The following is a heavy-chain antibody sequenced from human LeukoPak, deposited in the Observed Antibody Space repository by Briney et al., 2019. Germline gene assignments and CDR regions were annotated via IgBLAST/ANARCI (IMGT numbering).Heavy chain of an antibody. D-gene: IGHD3-16*01. CDR3: ARKGSLDYYYYMDV. Sequence: GGSLRLSCAASGFTFDDYGMSWVRQAPGKGLEWVSGINWNGGSTGYADSVKGRFTISRDNAKNSLYLQMNSLRAGDTALYYCARKGSLDYYYYMDVWGKGTTVTVSS. CDR2: INWNGGST. J-gene: IGHJ6*03. V-gene: IGHV3-20*04. CDR1: GFTFDDYG.